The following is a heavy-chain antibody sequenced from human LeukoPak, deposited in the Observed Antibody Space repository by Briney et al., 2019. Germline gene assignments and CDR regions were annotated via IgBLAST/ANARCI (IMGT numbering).Heavy chain of an antibody. J-gene: IGHJ4*02. Sequence: SETLSLTCTVSGGSISSYYWSWIRQPAGKGLEWIGRIYTCGSTNYNPSLKSRVTMSVDTSKNQFSLKLSSVTAADTAVYYCATQYYDILTGFHAFDYWGQGTLVTVSS. CDR2: IYTCGST. V-gene: IGHV4-4*07. D-gene: IGHD3-9*01. CDR3: ATQYYDILTGFHAFDY. CDR1: GGSISSYY.